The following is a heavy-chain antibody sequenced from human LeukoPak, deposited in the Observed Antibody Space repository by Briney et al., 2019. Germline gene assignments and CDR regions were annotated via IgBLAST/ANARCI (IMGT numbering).Heavy chain of an antibody. Sequence: GASVKVSCKASGYTFINHDISWVRQAPGQGLEWMGWISGYNGNTNYVQEFQGRVTMTTDTSTTTAYMELRSLRSDDTAVYYCARDSRPSYGMDVWGKGTTVTVSS. J-gene: IGHJ6*04. CDR1: GYTFINHD. CDR2: ISGYNGNT. CDR3: ARDSRPSYGMDV. D-gene: IGHD3-16*01. V-gene: IGHV1-18*01.